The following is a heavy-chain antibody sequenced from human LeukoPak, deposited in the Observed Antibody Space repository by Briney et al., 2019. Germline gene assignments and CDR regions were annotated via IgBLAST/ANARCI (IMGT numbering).Heavy chain of an antibody. CDR3: AKDRRSGGWELRPVDDY. CDR1: GVTFSSYG. V-gene: IGHV3-30*02. Sequence: GGSLRLSCAASGVTFSSYGMHWVRQAPGKGLEWVAFIRYDGSNKYYADSVKGRFTISRDNSKNTLYLQMNSLRAEDTAVYYCAKDRRSGGWELRPVDDYWGQGTLVTVSS. CDR2: IRYDGSNK. D-gene: IGHD1-26*01. J-gene: IGHJ4*02.